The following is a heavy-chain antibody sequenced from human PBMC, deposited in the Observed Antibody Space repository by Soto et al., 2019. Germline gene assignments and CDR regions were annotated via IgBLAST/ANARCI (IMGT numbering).Heavy chain of an antibody. J-gene: IGHJ4*02. V-gene: IGHV3-21*01. CDR3: ARESEDLTSNFDY. CDR2: ISSTTNYI. Sequence: GSLRLSCAASGFTFTRYSMNWVRQAPGKGLEWVPSISSTTNYIYYADSMKGRFTVSRDNAKNSVYLEMNSLSAEDTAVYYCARESEDLTSNFDYWGQGTLVTVSS. CDR1: GFTFTRYS.